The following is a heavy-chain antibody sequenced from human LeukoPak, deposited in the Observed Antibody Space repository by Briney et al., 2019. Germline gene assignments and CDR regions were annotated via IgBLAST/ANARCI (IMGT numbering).Heavy chain of an antibody. D-gene: IGHD2-21*01. V-gene: IGHV4-59*01. CDR2: IHDSGNT. Sequence: SETLSLTCTVSGGSISSYYWSWIRQPPGKGLEWLGYIHDSGNTNYNPSLKSRLTISVDTPKNQFSLKLSSVTAADTAVYYCAKGEGDYWGQGTLVTVSS. J-gene: IGHJ4*02. CDR3: AKGEGDY. CDR1: GGSISSYY.